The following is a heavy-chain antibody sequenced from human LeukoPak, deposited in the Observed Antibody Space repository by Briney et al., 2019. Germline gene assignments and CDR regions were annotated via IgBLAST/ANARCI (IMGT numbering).Heavy chain of an antibody. CDR3: ARDKSSGYYYFDY. J-gene: IGHJ4*02. V-gene: IGHV3-23*01. Sequence: PGGSLRLSCAASGFTFSSYAMSWVRQAPGKGLEWVSAINTPGGSTYYADSVKGRFTISRGNSKNTLYLQMNSLRAEDTALYYCARDKSSGYYYFDYWGQGTLVTVSS. D-gene: IGHD3-22*01. CDR1: GFTFSSYA. CDR2: INTPGGST.